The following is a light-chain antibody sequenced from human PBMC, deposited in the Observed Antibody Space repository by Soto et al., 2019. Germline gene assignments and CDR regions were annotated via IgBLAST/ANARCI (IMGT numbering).Light chain of an antibody. CDR3: QHYNSYSEA. V-gene: IGKV1-5*03. Sequence: DIQMTQSPSTLSGSVGDIVTITCRASQTISSWLAWYQQKPGKAPKLLIYKASTLKSGVPSRFSGSGSGTELTRTISSLPPDDFATYYCQHYNSYSEAFGQGTKVELK. CDR2: KAS. J-gene: IGKJ1*01. CDR1: QTISSW.